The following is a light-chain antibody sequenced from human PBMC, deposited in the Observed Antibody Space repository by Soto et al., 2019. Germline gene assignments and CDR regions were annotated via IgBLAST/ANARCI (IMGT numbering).Light chain of an antibody. CDR2: DVS. J-gene: IGLJ1*01. CDR1: SSDVGGYNY. V-gene: IGLV2-14*01. CDR3: SSYTSSSFYV. Sequence: HSVLTQPASVSGSPGQSSTISCTGTSSDVGGYNYVSWYQQHPGKAPKLMIYDVSNRPSGVSNRFSGSKSGNTASLTISGLQAEDEADYYCSSYTSSSFYVFGNGTKVTVL.